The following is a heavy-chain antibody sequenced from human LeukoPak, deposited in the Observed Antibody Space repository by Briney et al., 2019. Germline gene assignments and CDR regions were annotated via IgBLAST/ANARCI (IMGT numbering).Heavy chain of an antibody. V-gene: IGHV4-59*01. CDR3: ARGRTYATRFDY. D-gene: IGHD2-2*01. Sequence: KTSETLSLTCTVSGGSIRSDYWSWIRQPPGKGLEWIGYIYYSGTTNSGSTNYNPSLKSRVTISVDTSKSQFSLRVNSVTAADTAVYYCARGRTYATRFDYCGRGTLVTVSS. J-gene: IGHJ4*02. CDR2: IYYSGTTNSGST. CDR1: GGSIRSDY.